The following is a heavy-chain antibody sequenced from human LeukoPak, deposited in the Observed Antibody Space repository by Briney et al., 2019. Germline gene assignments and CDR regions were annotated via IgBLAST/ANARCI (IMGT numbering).Heavy chain of an antibody. CDR3: ARHGVQGVGPVDY. J-gene: IGHJ4*02. CDR2: IYYSGST. D-gene: IGHD3-10*01. V-gene: IGHV4-59*08. Sequence: TSETLSLTCTVSGGSIGSYYWSWIRQPPGKGLEWIGYIYYSGSTNYNPSLKNRVTISVDTSKNQFSLKLSSVTAADTAVYYCARHGVQGVGPVDYWGQGTLVTVSS. CDR1: GGSIGSYY.